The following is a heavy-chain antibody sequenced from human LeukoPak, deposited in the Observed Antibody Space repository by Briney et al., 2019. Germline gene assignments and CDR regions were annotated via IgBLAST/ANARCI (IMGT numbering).Heavy chain of an antibody. CDR2: IKQDGSEI. D-gene: IGHD4-17*01. J-gene: IGHJ4*02. Sequence: GGSLRLSCAASGFSFSRYWMSWVRQAAGKGLEWVANIKQDGSEIDQEDSLKGRFTISRDNAKNAVYLQMNSLRAEDTAVYYCARGQDYGDYGYYFDYWGQGTLVTVSS. CDR3: ARGQDYGDYGYYFDY. V-gene: IGHV3-7*04. CDR1: GFSFSRYW.